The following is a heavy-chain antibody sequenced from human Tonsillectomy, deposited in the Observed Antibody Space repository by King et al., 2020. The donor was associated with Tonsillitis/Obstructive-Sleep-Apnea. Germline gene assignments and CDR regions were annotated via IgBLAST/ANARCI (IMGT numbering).Heavy chain of an antibody. CDR2: IIPILGTA. D-gene: IGHD2-2*01. CDR3: ARDRGTGDXSIXVVPVAMQDXSYGMDV. V-gene: IGHV1-69*01. Sequence: VQLVQSGAEVKKPGSSVKVSCKASGGTFSSHAINWVRQAPGQGLQWMGGIIPILGTASYAQKFRGRVTITADESTSTAYMELSSLRSEDTAVYYCARDRGTGDXSIXVVPVAMQDXSYGMDVWGQGTTVTVSS. CDR1: GGTFSSHA. J-gene: IGHJ6*02.